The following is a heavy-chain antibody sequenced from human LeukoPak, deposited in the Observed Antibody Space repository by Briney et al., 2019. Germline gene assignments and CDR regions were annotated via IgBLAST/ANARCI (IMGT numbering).Heavy chain of an antibody. V-gene: IGHV1-69*06. CDR3: ARALITHRVEYSCGSFDY. CDR2: IIPIFGTA. Sequence: SVKVSCKASGGTFSSYAISWVRQAPGQGLEWMGGIIPIFGTANYAQKFQGRVTITADKSTSTAYMELSSLRSEDTAVYYCARALITHRVEYSCGSFDYWGQGTLVTVSS. D-gene: IGHD5-18*01. J-gene: IGHJ4*02. CDR1: GGTFSSYA.